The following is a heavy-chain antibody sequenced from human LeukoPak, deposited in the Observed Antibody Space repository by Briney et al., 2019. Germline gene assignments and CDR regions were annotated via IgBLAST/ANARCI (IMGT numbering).Heavy chain of an antibody. CDR3: ARDGIAMIGRCDY. CDR1: GFTLSSYA. V-gene: IGHV3-30-3*01. CDR2: ISYDGSNK. J-gene: IGHJ4*02. Sequence: PGRSLRLSCAASGFTLSSYAMHWVRQAPGKGLEWVAGISYDGSNKYYADSVKRRFTISRDNSKNTLYLQMNSLRADDTAVYYCARDGIAMIGRCDYWGQRTLVTVSS. D-gene: IGHD3-22*01.